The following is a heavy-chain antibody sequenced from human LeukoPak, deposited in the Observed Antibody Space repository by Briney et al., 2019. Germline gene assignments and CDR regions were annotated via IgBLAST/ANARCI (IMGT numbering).Heavy chain of an antibody. V-gene: IGHV3-21*01. J-gene: IGHJ4*02. D-gene: IGHD6-13*01. CDR3: ARGGGSGRYGLPFDS. CDR2: ITSSSSYI. Sequence: GGSLRLSCAASGFTFSTYNMNWVRQAPGKGLEWVSSITSSSSYIYYADSVKGRFTISRDNAKNSVYLQMNSLTDEDTGVYYCARGGGSGRYGLPFDSWGQGTLVTVSS. CDR1: GFTFSTYN.